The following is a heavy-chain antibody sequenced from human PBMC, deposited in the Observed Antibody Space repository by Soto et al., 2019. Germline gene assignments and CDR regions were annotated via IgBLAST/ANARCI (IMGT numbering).Heavy chain of an antibody. CDR1: GYNFTAYA. Sequence: ASVKVSCKASGYNFTAYARYWVRQAPRQRLEWLGWINGGNDNTGYSQRFQGRLSITKKTSATTAFMELSNLRSEDTAVYYCARVACFDSDGFPGRYDYLGQGTLVTVSS. CDR3: ARVACFDSDGFPGRYDY. CDR2: INGGNDNT. D-gene: IGHD3-22*01. J-gene: IGHJ4*02. V-gene: IGHV1-3*01.